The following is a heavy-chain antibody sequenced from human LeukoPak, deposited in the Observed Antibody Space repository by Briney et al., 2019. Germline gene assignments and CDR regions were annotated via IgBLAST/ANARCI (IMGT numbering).Heavy chain of an antibody. CDR1: GYTFTSYG. D-gene: IGHD5-24*01. Sequence: ASVKVSCKASGYTFTSYGTSWVRQAPGQGLEWMGWISAYNGNSNYAQKLQGRVTMTTDTSTSTAYMELRSLRSDDTAVYYCARDLGNGYRIYYFDYWGQGTLVTVSS. J-gene: IGHJ4*02. CDR3: ARDLGNGYRIYYFDY. V-gene: IGHV1-18*01. CDR2: ISAYNGNS.